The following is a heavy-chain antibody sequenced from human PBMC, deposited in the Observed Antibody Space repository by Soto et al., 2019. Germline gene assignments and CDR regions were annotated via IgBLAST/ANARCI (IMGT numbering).Heavy chain of an antibody. J-gene: IGHJ6*03. CDR3: ARKFGYYDEL. CDR2: IIPIFGTA. V-gene: IGHV1-69*13. D-gene: IGHD3-22*01. CDR1: GGTFSSYA. Sequence: SVKVSCKASGGTFSSYAISWVRQAPGQGLEWMGGIIPIFGTANYAQKFQGRVTITADESTSTAYMELSSLRSEDTAGDYCARKFGYYDELWGKGSTVTVAS.